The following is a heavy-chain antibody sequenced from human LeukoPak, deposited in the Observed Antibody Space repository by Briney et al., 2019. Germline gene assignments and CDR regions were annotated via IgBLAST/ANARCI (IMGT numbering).Heavy chain of an antibody. Sequence: SQTLSLTCAISGXSVSTDSASWNWIRQSPSRGLEWLGRTYYRSQWYNDYVESVKSRITINPDTSNNQFSLQLNSVTPEDTAVYYCARANLVRDSREWYWNYFDYWGQGALVTVSS. CDR1: GXSVSTDSAS. CDR3: ARANLVRDSREWYWNYFDY. CDR2: TYYRSQWYN. J-gene: IGHJ4*02. V-gene: IGHV6-1*01. D-gene: IGHD6-19*01.